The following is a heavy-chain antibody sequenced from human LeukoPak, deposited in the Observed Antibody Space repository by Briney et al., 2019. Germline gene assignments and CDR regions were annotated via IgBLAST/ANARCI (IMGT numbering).Heavy chain of an antibody. D-gene: IGHD2/OR15-2a*01. CDR3: TGHHPRNTVDF. CDR1: GGSISSYY. Sequence: SETLSLTCTVSGGSISSYYWSWIRQPPGKGLEWIAYISDIGSINYNPSLKSRVTISLDTSKNQFSLKLSTVIAADTAVYYCTGHHPRNTVDFWGQGTLVTVSS. CDR2: ISDIGSI. J-gene: IGHJ4*02. V-gene: IGHV4-59*08.